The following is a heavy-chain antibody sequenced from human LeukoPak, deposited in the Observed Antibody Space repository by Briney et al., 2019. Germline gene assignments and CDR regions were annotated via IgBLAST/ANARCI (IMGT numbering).Heavy chain of an antibody. D-gene: IGHD2-15*01. CDR3: AKHTGGSRNYYYYYYMDV. V-gene: IGHV3-7*03. CDR1: GFTFSSYS. J-gene: IGHJ6*03. CDR2: IKQDGSEK. Sequence: GGSLRLSCAASGFTFSSYSMNWVRQAPGKGLEWVANIKQDGSEKYYVDSVKGRFTISRDNAKNSLYLQMNSLRAEDTAVYYCAKHTGGSRNYYYYYYMDVWGKGTTVTVSS.